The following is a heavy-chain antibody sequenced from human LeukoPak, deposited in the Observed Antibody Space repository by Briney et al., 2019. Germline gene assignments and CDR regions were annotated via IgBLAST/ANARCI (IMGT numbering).Heavy chain of an antibody. Sequence: GRSLRLSCAASGFTFSSYAMRWVRQAPGKGLEWVAVISYDGSNKYYADSVKGRFTISRDNSKNTLYLQMNSLRAEDTAVYYCARVKGEQWLVPYFDYWGQGTLVTVSS. CDR3: ARVKGEQWLVPYFDY. CDR2: ISYDGSNK. V-gene: IGHV3-30*04. CDR1: GFTFSSYA. J-gene: IGHJ4*02. D-gene: IGHD6-19*01.